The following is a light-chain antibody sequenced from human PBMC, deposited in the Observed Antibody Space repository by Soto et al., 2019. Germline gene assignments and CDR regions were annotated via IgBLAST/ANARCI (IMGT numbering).Light chain of an antibody. CDR3: KYYGDSPT. V-gene: IGKV3-20*01. CDR1: QSLGNNY. Sequence: EVALTQSPGSLSLSPGQTATLSCRASQSLGNNYLAWVQQRPGQAPRLLIYGATHWASGISERFGGSGFGLELTLTIGGLEPEDSAGYCCKYYGDSPTFGRGTKVDIK. J-gene: IGKJ1*01. CDR2: GAT.